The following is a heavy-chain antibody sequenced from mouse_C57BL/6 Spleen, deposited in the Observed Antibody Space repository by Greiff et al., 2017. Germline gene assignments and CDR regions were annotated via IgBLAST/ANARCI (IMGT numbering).Heavy chain of an antibody. Sequence: EVKLVESEGGLVQPGSSMKLSCTASGFTFSDYYMAWVRQVPEKGLEWVANINYDGSSTYYLDSLKSRFIISRDNAKNILYLQMSRLKSEDTATYYCARGGYGSNFDVWGTGTTVTVSS. CDR3: ARGGYGSNFDV. CDR1: GFTFSDYY. CDR2: INYDGSST. J-gene: IGHJ1*03. V-gene: IGHV5-16*01. D-gene: IGHD1-1*01.